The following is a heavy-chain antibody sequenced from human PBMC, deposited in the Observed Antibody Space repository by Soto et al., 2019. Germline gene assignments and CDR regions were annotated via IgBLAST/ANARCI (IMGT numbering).Heavy chain of an antibody. D-gene: IGHD3-3*01. CDR3: AKTHTRPNWFDP. Sequence: PGGSLRLSCAASGFTFSTYAMTRVRQGPGKGLEWVSAISGSGDSTYYADSVKGRFTISRDNSKNTLYLQMNSLRAEDTAVYYFAKTHTRPNWFDPWGQGTLVTVSS. J-gene: IGHJ5*02. CDR2: ISGSGDST. CDR1: GFTFSTYA. V-gene: IGHV3-23*01.